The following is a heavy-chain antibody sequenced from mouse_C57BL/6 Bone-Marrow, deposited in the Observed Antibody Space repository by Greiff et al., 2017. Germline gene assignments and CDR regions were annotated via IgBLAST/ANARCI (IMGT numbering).Heavy chain of an antibody. V-gene: IGHV1-55*01. J-gene: IGHJ3*01. Sequence: QVQLLQPGAELVKPGASVKMSCKASGYTFTSYWITWVKQRPGQGLEWIGDIYTGSGSTNYNEKFKSKATLTVDTTSSTAYMQLSSLASEDSTVYYCGRDQPWFDYWGQGTLVTVSA. CDR3: GRDQPWFDY. CDR2: IYTGSGST. CDR1: GYTFTSYW.